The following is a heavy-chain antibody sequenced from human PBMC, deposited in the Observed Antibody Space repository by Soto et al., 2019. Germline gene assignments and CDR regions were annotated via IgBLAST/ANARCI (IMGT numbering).Heavy chain of an antibody. J-gene: IGHJ2*01. V-gene: IGHV4-31*03. Sequence: QVQLQESGPGLVKPSQTLSLTCTVSGGSISSGGYYWSWLRQYPGKGLEWIGYIYYSGSTYYNPSLKSRVTISVDASKNQFSLKLSSVTAADPAVYYCAGGPDSSHLYFDLWGRGTLVTVSS. D-gene: IGHD3-16*01. CDR2: IYYSGST. CDR1: GGSISSGGYY. CDR3: AGGPDSSHLYFDL.